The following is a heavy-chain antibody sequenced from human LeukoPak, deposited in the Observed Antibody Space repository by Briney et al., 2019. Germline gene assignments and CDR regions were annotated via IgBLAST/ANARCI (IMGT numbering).Heavy chain of an antibody. Sequence: GGSLRLSCAASGFTVSSNYMSWVRQAPGKGLEWVSVIYSGGTTYYADSVKGRFTISRDNSKNTLYLQMNSLRAEDTAVYYCARDIVVLPAAMRAVDYWGQGTLVTVSS. CDR2: IYSGGTT. J-gene: IGHJ4*02. CDR3: ARDIVVLPAAMRAVDY. CDR1: GFTVSSNY. V-gene: IGHV3-66*02. D-gene: IGHD2-2*01.